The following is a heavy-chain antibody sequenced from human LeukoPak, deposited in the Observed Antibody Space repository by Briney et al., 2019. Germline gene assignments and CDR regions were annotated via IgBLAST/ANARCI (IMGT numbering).Heavy chain of an antibody. J-gene: IGHJ3*02. V-gene: IGHV3-9*01. CDR2: ISWNSGNI. D-gene: IGHD3-3*01. CDR1: GFTFDDYA. CDR3: AKVRSGLDAFDI. Sequence: GGSLRLSCAASGFTFDDYAMHWVRQAPGKGLEWVSGISWNSGNIGYADSVKGRFTISRDNSKHTLYLQMNSLRAEDTAVYYCAKVRSGLDAFDIWGQGTMVTVSS.